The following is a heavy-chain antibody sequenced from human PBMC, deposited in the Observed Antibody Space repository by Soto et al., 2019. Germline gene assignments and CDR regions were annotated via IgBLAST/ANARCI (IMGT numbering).Heavy chain of an antibody. CDR1: GFPFRNYW. J-gene: IGHJ4*02. Sequence: EVQLVESGGGVVQPGGSLRLSCAASGFPFRNYWMTWVRQAPGKGLEWVANIDQDETEKYYVQSVKGRFTISRDNAKNSLYLQMESLSAEDSAVYYCARDSKYGGSYCFAWWGQGTLVTVSS. CDR2: IDQDETEK. V-gene: IGHV3-7*03. CDR3: ARDSKYGGSYCFAW. D-gene: IGHD1-26*01.